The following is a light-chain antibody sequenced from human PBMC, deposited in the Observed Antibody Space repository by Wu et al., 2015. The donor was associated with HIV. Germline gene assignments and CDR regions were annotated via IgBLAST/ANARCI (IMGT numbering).Light chain of an antibody. Sequence: EIVLTQSPATLSLSPGQRATLSCRASQSVSSYLAWYQQKPGQAPRLLIYDASNRATGIPARFSGSGSGTDFTLTITKLEPGDFVNYYCQQYGQTPLTFGQGTRLEI. J-gene: IGKJ2*01. V-gene: IGKV3-11*01. CDR3: QQYGQTPLT. CDR1: QSVSSY. CDR2: DAS.